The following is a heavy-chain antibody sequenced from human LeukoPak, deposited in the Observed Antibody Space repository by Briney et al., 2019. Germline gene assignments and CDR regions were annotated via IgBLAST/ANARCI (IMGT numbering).Heavy chain of an antibody. CDR3: AAKGNGYTGTYVFAH. J-gene: IGHJ5*02. D-gene: IGHD5-12*01. Sequence: GGSLRLSCAASGFTFSSYWMHWVRQAPGKGLVWVSRINTDGSSTTYADSVMGRFTISRDNAENTVYLQMNSLRAEDTAVYYCAAKGNGYTGTYVFAHWGRGTLVTVSS. CDR2: INTDGSST. CDR1: GFTFSSYW. V-gene: IGHV3-74*01.